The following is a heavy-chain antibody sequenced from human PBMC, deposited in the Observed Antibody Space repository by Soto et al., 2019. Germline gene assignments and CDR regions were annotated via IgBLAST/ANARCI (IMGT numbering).Heavy chain of an antibody. Sequence: GASVKVSCKASGGTFSSYAISWVRQAPGQGLEWMGGIIPIFGTANYAQKFQGRVTITADESTCTAYMELSSLRSEDTAVYYCARGFNDYGDYGPPYWGQGTLVTVSS. CDR1: GGTFSSYA. D-gene: IGHD4-17*01. V-gene: IGHV1-69*13. J-gene: IGHJ4*02. CDR2: IIPIFGTA. CDR3: ARGFNDYGDYGPPY.